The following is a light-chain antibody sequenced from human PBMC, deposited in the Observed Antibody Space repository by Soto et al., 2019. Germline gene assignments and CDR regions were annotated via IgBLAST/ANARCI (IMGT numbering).Light chain of an antibody. CDR1: QSISSY. CDR3: QQSYSTPFT. Sequence: DIQLTQSPSSLSASVGDRVTITSLASQSISSYLNWYQQKPGKAPKLLIYAASSLQSGVPSRFSGSGSGTDFTLTISSLQPEDFATYYCQQSYSTPFTFGPGTKVDI. CDR2: AAS. V-gene: IGKV1-39*01. J-gene: IGKJ3*01.